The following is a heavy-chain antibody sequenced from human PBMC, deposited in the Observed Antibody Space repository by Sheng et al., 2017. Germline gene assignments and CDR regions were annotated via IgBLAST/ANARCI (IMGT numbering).Heavy chain of an antibody. CDR3: ARDKNGASFPTSQWFDP. Sequence: QVQLQESGPGLVKPSETLSLTCTVSGGSISSYYWSWIRQPAGKGLEWIGRIYTSGSTNYNPSLKSRVTMSVDTSKNQFSLKLSSVTAADTAVYYCARDKNGASFPTSQWFDPWGQGTLVTVSS. V-gene: IGHV4-4*07. D-gene: IGHD2-2*01. J-gene: IGHJ5*02. CDR2: IYTSGST. CDR1: GGSISSYY.